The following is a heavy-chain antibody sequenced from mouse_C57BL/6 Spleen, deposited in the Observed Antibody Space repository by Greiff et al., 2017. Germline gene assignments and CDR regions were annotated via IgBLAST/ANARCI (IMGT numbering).Heavy chain of an antibody. D-gene: IGHD3-2*02. CDR2: INPNYGTT. CDR3: ARGLRYYFDY. J-gene: IGHJ2*01. Sequence: VQLKESGPELVKPGASVKISCKASGYSFTDYNMNWVKQSHGQSLEWIGVINPNYGTTSYNQKFKGKATLTVDQSSSTAYMQLNSLTSEDAADYCGARGLRYYFDYWGQGTTLTVSS. CDR1: GYSFTDYN. V-gene: IGHV1-39*01.